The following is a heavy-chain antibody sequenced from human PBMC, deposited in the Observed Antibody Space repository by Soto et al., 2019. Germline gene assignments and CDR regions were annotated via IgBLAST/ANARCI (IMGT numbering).Heavy chain of an antibody. D-gene: IGHD4-17*01. CDR1: GYSFTNYW. CDR2: IYASDSTT. CDR3: ARHGFYGDYSSNYFDP. J-gene: IGHJ5*02. Sequence: GEAPKISCKGSGYSFTNYWLAWVRQMPGKGLEYMGIIYASDSTTRYSPSFQGQVTISADKSISTAYLQWNSLKASDTAMYYCARHGFYGDYSSNYFDPWGQGTLVTVSS. V-gene: IGHV5-51*01.